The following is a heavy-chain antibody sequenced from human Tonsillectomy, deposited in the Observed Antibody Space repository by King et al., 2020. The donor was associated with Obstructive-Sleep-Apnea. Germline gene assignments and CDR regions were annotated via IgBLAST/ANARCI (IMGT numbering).Heavy chain of an antibody. V-gene: IGHV3-9*01. J-gene: IGHJ4*02. CDR2: SSWNCGSV. CDR3: AKSPYSSGWYFLDY. CDR1: GFTFRDYA. D-gene: IGHD6-19*01. Sequence: VQLVESGGGLFQPGRSLRRSCAASGFTFRDYAMHWVRQAPGKGLEWVARSSWNCGSVGYADAVKGRFTISGDNAKNSLYLQTNSLRAEDTALYYCAKSPYSSGWYFLDYWGQGTLVTASS.